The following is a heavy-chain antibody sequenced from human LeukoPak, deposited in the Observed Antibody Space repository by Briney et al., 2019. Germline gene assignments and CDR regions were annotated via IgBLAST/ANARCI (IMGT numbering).Heavy chain of an antibody. V-gene: IGHV1-69*05. CDR2: IIPMFGTA. D-gene: IGHD2-2*01. CDR1: GYTFTGYY. Sequence: SVKVSCKASGYTFTGYYMHWVRQAPGQGREWMGGIIPMFGTAKYAQKFQGRVTITTDKSTSTAYMELSSLRSEDTAVYYCASGTTDIVVVPATLRNYYFDYWGQGTLVTVSS. J-gene: IGHJ4*02. CDR3: ASGTTDIVVVPATLRNYYFDY.